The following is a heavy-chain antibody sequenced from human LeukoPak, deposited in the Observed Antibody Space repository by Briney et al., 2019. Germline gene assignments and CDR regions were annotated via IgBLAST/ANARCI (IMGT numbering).Heavy chain of an antibody. J-gene: IGHJ6*02. Sequence: GGSLRLSCAASGFTFSSYGMHWVRQAPGKGLEWVAVIWYDGSNKYYADSVKGRFTISRDNSKNTLYLQMNSLRAEDTAVYYCARDGNDYGDRLYYYYGMDVWGQGTTVTVSS. CDR1: GFTFSSYG. CDR3: ARDGNDYGDRLYYYYGMDV. CDR2: IWYDGSNK. V-gene: IGHV3-33*01. D-gene: IGHD4-17*01.